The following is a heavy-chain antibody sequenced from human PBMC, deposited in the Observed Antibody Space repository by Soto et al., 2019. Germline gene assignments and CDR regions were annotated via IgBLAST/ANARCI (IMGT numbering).Heavy chain of an antibody. Sequence: PSETLSLTCTVSGGSISSYYWSWIRQPPGKGLEWIGYIYYSGSTNYNPSLKSRVTISVDTSKNQFSLKLGSVTAADTAVYYCARVLPYDLEAYYYMDVWGKGTTVTVSS. CDR2: IYYSGST. CDR1: GGSISSYY. V-gene: IGHV4-59*01. D-gene: IGHD3-3*01. CDR3: ARVLPYDLEAYYYMDV. J-gene: IGHJ6*03.